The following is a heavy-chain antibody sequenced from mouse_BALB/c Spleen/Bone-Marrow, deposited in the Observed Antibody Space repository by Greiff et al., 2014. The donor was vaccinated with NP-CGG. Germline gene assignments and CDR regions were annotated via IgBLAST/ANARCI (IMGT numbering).Heavy chain of an antibody. D-gene: IGHD2-14*01. J-gene: IGHJ4*01. CDR2: ISDGGSYT. Sequence: EVQLVESGGGLVKPGGSLKLSCAASGFTFSDYYMYWVRQTPEKRLEWVATISDGGSYTYYPDSVKGRFTISRDIAKNNLYLQMSSLNSEDTAMYYCARDRGVQGYAMDYWGQGTSVTVSS. V-gene: IGHV5-4*02. CDR1: GFTFSDYY. CDR3: ARDRGVQGYAMDY.